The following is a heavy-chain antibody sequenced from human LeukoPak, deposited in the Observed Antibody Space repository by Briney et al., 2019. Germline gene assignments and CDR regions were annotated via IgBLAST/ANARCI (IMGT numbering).Heavy chain of an antibody. Sequence: ASVKVSCKASGYTFTSYGISWVRQAPGQGLEWMGWISAYNGNTNYAQKLQGRVTMTTDTSTSRAYMELRSLRSDDTAVYYCARDPRVDQLLGGGGWFDPWGQGTLVTVSS. CDR1: GYTFTSYG. CDR3: ARDPRVDQLLGGGGWFDP. D-gene: IGHD2-2*01. J-gene: IGHJ5*02. CDR2: ISAYNGNT. V-gene: IGHV1-18*01.